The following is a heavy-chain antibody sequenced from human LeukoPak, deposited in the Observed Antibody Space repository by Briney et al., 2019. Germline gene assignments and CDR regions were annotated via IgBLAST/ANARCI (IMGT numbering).Heavy chain of an antibody. V-gene: IGHV3-9*01. D-gene: IGHD5-18*01. CDR1: GFNFNTYA. CDR3: AKEHSYGDYALDF. CDR2: ISWNTAII. Sequence: GGSLRLSCPTSGFNFNTYAMHWVRQVPGKGLEWVSHISWNTAIIGYADSVRGRFTISRDNAKNSVFLHMERLNPEDTAFYYCAKEHSYGDYALDFWGQGTLVTVS. J-gene: IGHJ4*02.